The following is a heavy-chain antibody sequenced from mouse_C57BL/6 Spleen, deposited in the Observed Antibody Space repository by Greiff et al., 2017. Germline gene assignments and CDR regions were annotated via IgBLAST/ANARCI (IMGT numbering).Heavy chain of an antibody. CDR2: ISDGGSYT. CDR1: GFTFSSYA. V-gene: IGHV5-4*01. J-gene: IGHJ4*01. D-gene: IGHD1-1*01. CDR3: ATITTVVAYYYAMDY. Sequence: EVHLVESGGGLVKPGGSLKLSCAASGFTFSSYAMSWVRQTPEKRLEWVATISDGGSYTYYPDNVKGRFTISRDNAKNNLYLQMSHLKSEDTAMYYCATITTVVAYYYAMDYWGQGTSVTVSS.